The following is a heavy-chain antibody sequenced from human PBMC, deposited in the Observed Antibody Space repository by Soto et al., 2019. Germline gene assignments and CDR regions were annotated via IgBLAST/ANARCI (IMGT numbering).Heavy chain of an antibody. J-gene: IGHJ3*02. CDR2: ISGSGRST. Sequence: EVQLLESGGGLVQPGGSLRLSCAASGFTFSSYAMSWVRQAPGKGLEWVSAISGSGRSTYYADSVKGRFTISRANSKNTLYLEMNCLRAADTAGYYCATWKRGGRTDAIDIWGQGTMVTVSS. CDR3: ATWKRGGRTDAIDI. D-gene: IGHD1-1*01. CDR1: GFTFSSYA. V-gene: IGHV3-23*01.